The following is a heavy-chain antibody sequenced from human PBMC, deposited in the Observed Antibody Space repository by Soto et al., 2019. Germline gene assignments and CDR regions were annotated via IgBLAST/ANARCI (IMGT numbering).Heavy chain of an antibody. Sequence: QVQLVQSGAEMKKPGSSVMVSCKASGGTFGTYTISWVRQAPGQGLEWMGRIIPYLDITDYAQKFQGRFTIAADKSTTTVYMELNRLRSEDTAVYFCARDTTYWGLGTLVTVSS. CDR3: ARDTTY. J-gene: IGHJ4*02. CDR1: GGTFGTYT. V-gene: IGHV1-69*02. CDR2: IIPYLDIT. D-gene: IGHD5-18*01.